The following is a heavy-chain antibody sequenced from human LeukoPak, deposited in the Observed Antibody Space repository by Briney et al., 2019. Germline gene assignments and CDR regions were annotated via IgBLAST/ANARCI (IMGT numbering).Heavy chain of an antibody. J-gene: IGHJ4*02. V-gene: IGHV3-53*01. CDR1: GFTVSSNY. CDR2: IYSGGST. CDR3: ASRSSSWATFDY. Sequence: GGSLRLSCAAPGFTVSSNYMSWVRQAPGKGLEWVSVIYSGGSTYYADSVKGRFTISRDNSKNTLYLQMNSLRAEDTAVYYCASRSSSWATFDYWGQGTLVTVSS. D-gene: IGHD6-13*01.